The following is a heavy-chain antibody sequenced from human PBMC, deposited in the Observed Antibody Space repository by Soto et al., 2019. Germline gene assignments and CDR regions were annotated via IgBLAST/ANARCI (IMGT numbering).Heavy chain of an antibody. CDR1: GYTFTSYD. CDR2: MNPNSGNT. V-gene: IGHV1-8*01. D-gene: IGHD2-15*01. J-gene: IGHJ6*02. CDR3: ARDGRNVLYYYYYGMDV. Sequence: QVQLVQSGAEVKKPGASVKVSCKASGYTFTSYDINWVRQATGQGLEWMGWMNPNSGNTGYAQKFQGRVTMTRNTSIRTAYMDLSSLRSEDTAVYYCARDGRNVLYYYYYGMDVWGQGTTVTVSS.